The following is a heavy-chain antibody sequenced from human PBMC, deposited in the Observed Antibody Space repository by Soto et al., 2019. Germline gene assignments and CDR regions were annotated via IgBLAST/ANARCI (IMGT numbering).Heavy chain of an antibody. D-gene: IGHD2-2*01. V-gene: IGHV2-5*02. CDR3: AHRRGGYCSSTSCRDNWFDP. CDR2: IYWDDDK. J-gene: IGHJ5*02. CDR1: GFSLSTSGVG. Sequence: QITLKESGPPLVKPTQTLTLTCTFSGFSLSTSGVGVGWIRQPPGKALEWLALIYWDDDKRYSPSLKSRLTITKDTSKNQVVLTMTNMDPVDTATYYCAHRRGGYCSSTSCRDNWFDPWGQGTLVTVSS.